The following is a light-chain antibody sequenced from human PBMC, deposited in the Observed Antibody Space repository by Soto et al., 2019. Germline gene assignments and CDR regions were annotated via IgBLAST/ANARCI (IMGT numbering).Light chain of an antibody. J-gene: IGKJ1*01. V-gene: IGKV1-5*03. CDR3: QQYNSYWT. CDR1: QNINSW. CDR2: EAS. Sequence: DIHMTQSPSTLSASVGDRVTITCRASQNINSWLAWYPQKPGKAPKLLIYEASSLEKGVPARFGGSGSGTEFTLTISSLKPDDFATYYCQQYNSYWTFGQGTKVDIK.